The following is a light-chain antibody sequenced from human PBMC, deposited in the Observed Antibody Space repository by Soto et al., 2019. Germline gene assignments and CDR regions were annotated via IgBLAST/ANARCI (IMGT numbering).Light chain of an antibody. CDR1: QTFARY. J-gene: IGKJ3*01. Sequence: DIQMTQSPSPLSASVGDRIIITCRASQTFARYINWFQQKSGQPPKLLVYAASTLRHGVPSRFSASGSGSDFTLTINSLQPEDLATYYCQQSYNAPFNFGPGTKVDIK. V-gene: IGKV1-39*01. CDR3: QQSYNAPFN. CDR2: AAS.